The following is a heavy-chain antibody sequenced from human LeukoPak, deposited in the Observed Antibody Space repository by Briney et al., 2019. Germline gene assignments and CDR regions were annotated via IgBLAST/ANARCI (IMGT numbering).Heavy chain of an antibody. D-gene: IGHD3-3*01. CDR2: ISAYNGDM. CDR1: GYTFTSSG. V-gene: IGHV1-18*01. Sequence: ASVKASCKASGYTFTSSGISWVRQAPGQGLEWMGWISAYNGDMNYAPRLQGRVTVTTDTSRSTAYMELRSLRSDDTAVYYCVRDYDYTMDVWGQGTTVIVSS. CDR3: VRDYDYTMDV. J-gene: IGHJ6*02.